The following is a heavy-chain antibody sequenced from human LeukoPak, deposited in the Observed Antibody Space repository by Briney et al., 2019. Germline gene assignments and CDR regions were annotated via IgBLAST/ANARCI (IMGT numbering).Heavy chain of an antibody. CDR2: ISSSGSSSSRII. CDR1: GFTFSSYE. J-gene: IGHJ4*02. Sequence: GGSLRLSCAASGFTFSSYEMNWVRQAPGKGLEGVSYISSSGSSSSRIIDYADSVRGRFTLSRDNSKNSLYLQMNSLRAEDTAVYYCARSSAYISGPFDYWGQGTLVTVSS. V-gene: IGHV3-48*03. CDR3: ARSSAYISGPFDY. D-gene: IGHD5-12*01.